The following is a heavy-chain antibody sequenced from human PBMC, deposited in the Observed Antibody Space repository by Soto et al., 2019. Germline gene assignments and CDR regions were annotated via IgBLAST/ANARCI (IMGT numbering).Heavy chain of an antibody. J-gene: IGHJ4*02. V-gene: IGHV4-30-4*01. Sequence: SETLSLTCTVSGGSISSGDYYWSWIRQPPGKGLEWIGYIYYSGSTYYNPSLKSRVTISVDTSKNQFSLKLSSVTAADTAVYYCARSLYYEFWSGYSDFDFWGQGTLVTVSS. CDR2: IYYSGST. CDR3: ARSLYYEFWSGYSDFDF. D-gene: IGHD3-3*01. CDR1: GGSISSGDYY.